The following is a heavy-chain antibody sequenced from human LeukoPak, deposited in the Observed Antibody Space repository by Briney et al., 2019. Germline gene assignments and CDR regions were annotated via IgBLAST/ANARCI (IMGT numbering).Heavy chain of an antibody. CDR3: ARDPSGTYYPRVSGALDI. V-gene: IGHV3-21*01. CDR2: ISSISSYI. Sequence: GGSLRLSCTVSGFTFGDYAINWVRQAPGKGLEWVSSISSISSYIYYADSVKGRFTVSRDNAKNSLYLQMDSLRAEDTAVYYCARDPSGTYYPRVSGALDIWGQGTMVTVSS. D-gene: IGHD1-26*01. J-gene: IGHJ3*02. CDR1: GFTFGDYA.